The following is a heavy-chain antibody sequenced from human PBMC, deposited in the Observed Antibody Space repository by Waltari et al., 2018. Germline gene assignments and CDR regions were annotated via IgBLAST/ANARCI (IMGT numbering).Heavy chain of an antibody. CDR3: ARALSDYTEVDY. V-gene: IGHV1-46*01. CDR1: GYTFTRYY. Sequence: QVQLVQSGAEVKKPGASVKVSCKASGYTFTRYYIHWVRQAPGQGLEWMRIINPIGGSTTYARKFQGRVTMTRDTSTSTVYMEVNSLRCEDTAMYYCARALSDYTEVDYWGQGTLVTVSS. D-gene: IGHD4-4*01. J-gene: IGHJ4*02. CDR2: INPIGGST.